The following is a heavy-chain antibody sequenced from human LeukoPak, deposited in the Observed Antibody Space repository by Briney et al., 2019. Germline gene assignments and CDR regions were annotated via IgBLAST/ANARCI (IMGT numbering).Heavy chain of an antibody. J-gene: IGHJ4*02. CDR3: ARDLNMGGSGSYYSFDY. V-gene: IGHV1-18*01. D-gene: IGHD3-10*01. CDR2: ISAYNGNT. Sequence: GASVKVSCKASGGTFTSYAISWVRQAPGQGLEWMGWISAYNGNTNYAQKLQGRVTMTTDTSTSTAYMELRSLRSDDTAVYYCARDLNMGGSGSYYSFDYWGQGTLSPSPQ. CDR1: GGTFTSYA.